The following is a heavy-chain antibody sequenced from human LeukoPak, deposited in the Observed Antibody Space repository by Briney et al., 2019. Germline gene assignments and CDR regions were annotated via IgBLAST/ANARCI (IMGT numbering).Heavy chain of an antibody. Sequence: ASVTVSGKASGYTFTGYFIHWVRQAPGQGLEWMGWINPNSGGTNYAQKFQGRVTMTRDTSISTAYMELSRLRSDDTAVYYCAISDYGGKSPPLDYWGQGTLVTVSS. J-gene: IGHJ4*02. D-gene: IGHD4-23*01. CDR2: INPNSGGT. CDR3: AISDYGGKSPPLDY. CDR1: GYTFTGYF. V-gene: IGHV1-2*02.